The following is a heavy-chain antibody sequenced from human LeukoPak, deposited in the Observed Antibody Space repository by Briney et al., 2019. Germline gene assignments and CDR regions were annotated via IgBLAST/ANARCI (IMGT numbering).Heavy chain of an antibody. Sequence: GGSLRLSCAASGFTVSSNYMSWVRQAPGKGLEWVSVIYSGGNTYYADSVKGRFTISRHNSKNTLYLQMNSLRAEDTAVYYCAKSLVTYYYDSSVYSPGHWGQGTLVTVSS. D-gene: IGHD3-22*01. CDR3: AKSLVTYYYDSSVYSPGH. CDR1: GFTVSSNY. J-gene: IGHJ1*01. CDR2: IYSGGNT. V-gene: IGHV3-53*01.